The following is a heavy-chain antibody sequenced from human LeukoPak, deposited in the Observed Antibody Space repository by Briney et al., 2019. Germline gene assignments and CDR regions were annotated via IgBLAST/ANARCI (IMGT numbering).Heavy chain of an antibody. CDR3: ARGGIVGATSPPYYFDY. CDR1: GFTVSSNY. V-gene: IGHV3-53*01. D-gene: IGHD1-26*01. Sequence: PGGSLRLSCAASGFTVSSNYMSWVRQAPGKGLEWVSVIYSGGSTYYADSVKGRFTISRDNSKNTLYLQMNSLRAEDTAVYYCARGGIVGATSPPYYFDYWGQGTLVTVSS. CDR2: IYSGGST. J-gene: IGHJ4*02.